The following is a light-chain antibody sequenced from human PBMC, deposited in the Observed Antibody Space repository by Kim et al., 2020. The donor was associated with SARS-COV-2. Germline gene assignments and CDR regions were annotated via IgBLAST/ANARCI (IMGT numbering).Light chain of an antibody. J-gene: IGKJ1*01. CDR3: HQYGGSPRT. CDR1: QSVSRNY. V-gene: IGKV3-20*01. CDR2: AAS. Sequence: EIVLTQSPGTLSLSPGERATLSCRASQSVSRNYLAWYQQKPGQAPRLLIYAASGRATGIPDRFSGSGSGTDFTLTISRLEPEDFAVYYCHQYGGSPRTFGQGTKVDIK.